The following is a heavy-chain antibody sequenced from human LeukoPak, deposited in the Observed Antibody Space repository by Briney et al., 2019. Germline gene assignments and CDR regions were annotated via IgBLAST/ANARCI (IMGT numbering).Heavy chain of an antibody. J-gene: IGHJ4*02. CDR1: GFTFSSSA. Sequence: GGSLRLSCAASGFTFSSSAMSWVRQAPGKGLEWVSAISGSGGSTYYADSVKGRFTISRDNSKNTLYLQVYSLRAEDTAVYYCAKGHRYYFDYWGQGTLVTVSS. V-gene: IGHV3-23*01. CDR3: AKGHRYYFDY. CDR2: ISGSGGST.